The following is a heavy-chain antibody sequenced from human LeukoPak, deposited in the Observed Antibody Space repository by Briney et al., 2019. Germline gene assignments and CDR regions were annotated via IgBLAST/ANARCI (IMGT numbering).Heavy chain of an antibody. V-gene: IGHV4-34*01. CDR3: ARKRLRGYSYGLGDAFDI. D-gene: IGHD5-18*01. CDR2: INHSGST. CDR1: GGSFSGYY. J-gene: IGHJ3*02. Sequence: RTSETLSLTCAVYGGSFSGYYWSWIRQPPGKGLEWIGEINHSGSTNYNPSLKSRVTISVDTSKNQFSLKLSSVTAADTAVYYCARKRLRGYSYGLGDAFDIWGQGTMVTVSS.